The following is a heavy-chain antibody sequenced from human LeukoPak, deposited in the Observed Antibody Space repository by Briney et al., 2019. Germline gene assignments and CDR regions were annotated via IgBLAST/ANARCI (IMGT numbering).Heavy chain of an antibody. J-gene: IGHJ4*02. D-gene: IGHD4-17*01. CDR2: ISSSGGST. Sequence: GGSLRLSCAASGFTFSSYAMSWVRQAPGRGLEWVSGISSSGGSTYYADSVKGRFTISRDNSKNTLYLQMNSLRAEDTAVYYCARGTTVTSDYWGQGTLVTVSS. CDR1: GFTFSSYA. V-gene: IGHV3-23*01. CDR3: ARGTTVTSDY.